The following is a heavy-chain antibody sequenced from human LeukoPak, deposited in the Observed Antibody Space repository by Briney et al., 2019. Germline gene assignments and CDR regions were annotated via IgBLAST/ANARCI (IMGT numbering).Heavy chain of an antibody. J-gene: IGHJ4*02. CDR3: AVLYSGTYYGVSD. Sequence: GGSLRLSCAASGFSVNTNYMSWVRQAPGKGLEWVSAIYSGGSTYYADAVKGRFTISRDNSKNTLYLQMNSLRAEDTALYYCAVLYSGTYYGVSDWGQGTLVTVSS. CDR2: IYSGGST. CDR1: GFSVNTNY. D-gene: IGHD1-26*01. V-gene: IGHV3-53*01.